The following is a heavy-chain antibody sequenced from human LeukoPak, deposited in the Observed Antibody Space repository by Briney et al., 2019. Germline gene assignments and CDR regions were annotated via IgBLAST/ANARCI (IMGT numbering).Heavy chain of an antibody. CDR2: ISASGGDT. J-gene: IGHJ4*02. CDR3: AKPLSGGTPGY. Sequence: GGTLRLSCVASGFTFSNYGMSWVRQAPGKGLEWVSGISASGGDTYYADAVMGRFTISKDNSKSTLYLQMNSLRDEDTAVYYCAKPLSGGTPGYWGQGTLVIVSS. V-gene: IGHV3-23*01. CDR1: GFTFSNYG. D-gene: IGHD7-27*01.